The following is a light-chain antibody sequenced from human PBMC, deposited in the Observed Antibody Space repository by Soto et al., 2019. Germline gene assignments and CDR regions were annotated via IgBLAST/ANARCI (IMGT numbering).Light chain of an antibody. CDR2: DVS. CDR1: SSDVGGYNY. Sequence: QSALTQPASVSGSPGQSITISCTGTSSDVGGYNYVSWYQQHPGKAPQLMIYDVSSRPSGVSHRFSGSKSGTTASLTISGLQAADEAYYFCSSYTAITTTRVFGGGTKLTVL. CDR3: SSYTAITTTRV. V-gene: IGLV2-14*03. J-gene: IGLJ2*01.